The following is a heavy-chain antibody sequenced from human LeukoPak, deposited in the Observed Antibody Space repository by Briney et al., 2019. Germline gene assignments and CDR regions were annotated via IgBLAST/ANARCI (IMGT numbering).Heavy chain of an antibody. CDR3: GRAFPPLRTSSAGDL. D-gene: IGHD3-16*01. Sequence: KAWGSLRLSCSASGFTFSDYDMNWVRQAPGKGLEWVSSISYLSSHVYYGDSVKGRFSISRDNAKNSLYLQMNSLGAEDTAIYYCGRAFPPLRTSSAGDLWGQGILVTVSS. CDR1: GFTFSDYD. J-gene: IGHJ4*02. CDR2: ISYLSSHV. V-gene: IGHV3-21*01.